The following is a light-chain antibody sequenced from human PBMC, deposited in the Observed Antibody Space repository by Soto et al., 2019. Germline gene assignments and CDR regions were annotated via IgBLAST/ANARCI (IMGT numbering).Light chain of an antibody. CDR1: SSNIGAGYD. CDR3: PSYDSSLSVVV. J-gene: IGLJ2*01. Sequence: QSVLTQPPSVSGAPGQRVTISCTGSSSNIGAGYDVHWYQQLPGTAPKLLIYGNSNRPSGVPDRFSGSKSGTSASLAITGVQAEDEADYYCPSYDSSLSVVVFGGGTKLTVL. V-gene: IGLV1-40*01. CDR2: GNS.